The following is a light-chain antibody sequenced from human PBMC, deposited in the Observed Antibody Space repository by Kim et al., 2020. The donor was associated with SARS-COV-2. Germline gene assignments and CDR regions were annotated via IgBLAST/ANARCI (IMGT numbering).Light chain of an antibody. CDR1: QGIGDN. Sequence: DIQMTQSPSSLSASVGDRVTITCQASQGIGDNLSWFHQKPGKAPKLLIYDASNLETGVPSRFSGSGSGTDFTFTITSLQPEDFATYFCQQYDTLPYTFGQGTKLEIK. CDR3: QQYDTLPYT. CDR2: DAS. V-gene: IGKV1-33*01. J-gene: IGKJ2*01.